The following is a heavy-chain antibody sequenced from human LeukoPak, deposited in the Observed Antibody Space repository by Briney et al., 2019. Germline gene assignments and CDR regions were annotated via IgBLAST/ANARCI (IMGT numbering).Heavy chain of an antibody. CDR1: GYTFTGYY. CDR3: ARGPSLQLWSRLNSGPYRW. V-gene: IGHV1-2*04. Sequence: ASVKVSCTASGYTFTGYYMHWVRQAPGQGLEWMGWINPNSGGTNYAQKFQGWVTMTRDTSISTAYMELSRLRSDDTAVYYCARGPSLQLWSRLNSGPYRWWGQGTLVTVSS. J-gene: IGHJ4*02. CDR2: INPNSGGT. D-gene: IGHD5-18*01.